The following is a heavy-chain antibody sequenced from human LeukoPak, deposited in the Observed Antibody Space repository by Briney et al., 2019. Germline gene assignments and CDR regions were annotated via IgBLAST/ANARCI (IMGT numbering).Heavy chain of an antibody. CDR2: IIPIFGTA. D-gene: IGHD6-13*01. V-gene: IGHV1-69*13. CDR1: GGTFSSYA. Sequence: SVKVSCKASGGTFSSYATSWVRQAPGQGLEWMGGIIPIFGTANYAQKFQGRVTITADESTSTAYMELSSLRSEDTAVYYCAVLAAAGTGGDYWGQGTLVTVSS. J-gene: IGHJ4*02. CDR3: AVLAAAGTGGDY.